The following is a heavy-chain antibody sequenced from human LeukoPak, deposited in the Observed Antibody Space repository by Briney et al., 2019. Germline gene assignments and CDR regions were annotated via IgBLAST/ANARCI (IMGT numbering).Heavy chain of an antibody. CDR3: ARHRIPAADDAFDF. J-gene: IGHJ3*01. V-gene: IGHV4-39*01. Sequence: PSETLSLTCNVSGGSISSSSYYWGWIRQPPGKGLEWIGSIYYSGSTYYSPSLKSRVAIFVDASKNQFSLKLNSVTAADTAVYYCARHRIPAADDAFDFWGQGTMVTVSP. D-gene: IGHD6-13*01. CDR2: IYYSGST. CDR1: GGSISSSSYY.